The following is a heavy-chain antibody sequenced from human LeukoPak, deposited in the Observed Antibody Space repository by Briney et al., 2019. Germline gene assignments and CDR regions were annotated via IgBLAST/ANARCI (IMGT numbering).Heavy chain of an antibody. CDR3: AKPYSSGYWYYFDY. CDR2: ISGSGGST. D-gene: IGHD3-22*01. CDR1: GFTFSSYA. Sequence: GGSLRLSCAASGFTFSSYAMSWVRQAPGKGLELVSAISGSGGSTYYADSVKGRFTISRDNSKNTLYLQMNSLRAEDTAVYYCAKPYSSGYWYYFDYWGQGTLVTVSS. J-gene: IGHJ4*02. V-gene: IGHV3-23*01.